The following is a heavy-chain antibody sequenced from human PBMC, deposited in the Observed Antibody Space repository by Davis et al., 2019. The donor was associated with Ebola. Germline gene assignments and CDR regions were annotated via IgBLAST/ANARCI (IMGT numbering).Heavy chain of an antibody. V-gene: IGHV3-48*04. CDR2: ISSSSSTI. D-gene: IGHD3-9*01. CDR3: ARTDYDILTGYYGY. Sequence: GGSLRLSCAASGFTFSSYSMNWVRQAPGKGLEWVSYISSSSSTIYYADSVKGRFTISRDNAKNSLYLQMNSLRAEDTAVYYCARTDYDILTGYYGYWGQGTLVTVSS. CDR1: GFTFSSYS. J-gene: IGHJ4*02.